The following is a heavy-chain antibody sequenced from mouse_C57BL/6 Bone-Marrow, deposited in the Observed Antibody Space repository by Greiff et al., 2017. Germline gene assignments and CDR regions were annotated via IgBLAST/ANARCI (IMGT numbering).Heavy chain of an antibody. CDR3: ARGLLRWALDY. V-gene: IGHV2-2*01. D-gene: IGHD1-1*01. CDR1: GFSLTSYG. J-gene: IGHJ2*01. CDR2: IWSGGST. Sequence: QVQLKESGPGLVQPALSLTITCTVSGFSLTSYGVHWVRQSPGKGLEWLGVIWSGGSTAYNAAFISRLIISKDNSRSQVFFRMNSLQADDTAIYYCARGLLRWALDYWGQGTTLTVSS.